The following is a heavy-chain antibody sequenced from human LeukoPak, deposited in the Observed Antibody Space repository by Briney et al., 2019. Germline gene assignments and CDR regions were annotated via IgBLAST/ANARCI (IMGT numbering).Heavy chain of an antibody. J-gene: IGHJ4*02. Sequence: SETLSLTCTVSGGSISTYYWSWIRQPPGKGLEWIGYFHYSGTTNYNPSLRSRVTISVDTSKNQFSLKLSSVTAADTAVYYCARVDANWGVVDYWGQGTLVTVSS. D-gene: IGHD7-27*01. CDR3: ARVDANWGVVDY. CDR1: GGSISTYY. V-gene: IGHV4-59*01. CDR2: FHYSGTT.